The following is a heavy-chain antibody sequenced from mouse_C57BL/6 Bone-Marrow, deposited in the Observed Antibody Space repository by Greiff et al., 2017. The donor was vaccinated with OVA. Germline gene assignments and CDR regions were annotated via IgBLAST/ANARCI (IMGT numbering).Heavy chain of an antibody. V-gene: IGHV8-12*01. D-gene: IGHD2-2*01. CDR2: IYWDDDM. CDR3: ARSTMVTTETWFAY. J-gene: IGHJ3*01. Sequence: QVQLKESGPGILQSSQTLSLTCSFSGFSLSTSGMGVSWIRQPSGKGLEWLAHIYWDDDMRYNPSLKSRLTISKDTSRNQVFLKITSVDTADTATYYCARSTMVTTETWFAYWGQGTLVTVSA. CDR1: GFSLSTSGMG.